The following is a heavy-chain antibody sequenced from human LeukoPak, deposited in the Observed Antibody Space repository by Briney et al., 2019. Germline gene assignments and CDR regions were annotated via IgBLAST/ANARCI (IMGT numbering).Heavy chain of an antibody. CDR1: GYTFTSYY. J-gene: IGHJ6*03. CDR2: INPSGGST. Sequence: GASVKVSCKASGYTFTSYYMHWVRQAPGQGLEWMGIINPSGGSTSYAQKFQGRVTMTRDMSTSTVYMELSSLRSEDTAVYYCARVDRGTYYYDSSGYYYYYYYMDVWGKGTTVTVSS. V-gene: IGHV1-46*01. CDR3: ARVDRGTYYYDSSGYYYYYYYMDV. D-gene: IGHD3-22*01.